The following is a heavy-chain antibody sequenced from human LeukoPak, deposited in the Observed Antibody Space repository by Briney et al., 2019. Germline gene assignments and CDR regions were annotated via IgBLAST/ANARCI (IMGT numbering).Heavy chain of an antibody. Sequence: GGSLRLSCAASGFTFGDYGMSWVRQAPGKGLEWVSGINWNGGSTGYADSVKGRFTISRDNAKNSLYLQMNSLRAEDTALYYCARVDTVTTYYYYYYMYVWGTGTTVTVSS. CDR1: GFTFGDYG. V-gene: IGHV3-20*04. D-gene: IGHD4-11*01. CDR2: INWNGGST. J-gene: IGHJ6*03. CDR3: ARVDTVTTYYYYYYMYV.